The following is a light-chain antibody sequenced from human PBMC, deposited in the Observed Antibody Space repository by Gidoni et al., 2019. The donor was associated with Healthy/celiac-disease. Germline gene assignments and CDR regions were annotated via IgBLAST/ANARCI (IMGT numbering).Light chain of an antibody. CDR1: QSISSW. Sequence: DIQMNQSPSTLSASVGDRVTITRRASQSISSWLAWYQQEQGKAPKLLIYTASSLESRVQSRFSGSGSGTKFTLTSSSLQPDDFSTCYCQQYYSYPWTFGQGTKVEIK. J-gene: IGKJ1*01. CDR2: TAS. CDR3: QQYYSYPWT. V-gene: IGKV1-5*03.